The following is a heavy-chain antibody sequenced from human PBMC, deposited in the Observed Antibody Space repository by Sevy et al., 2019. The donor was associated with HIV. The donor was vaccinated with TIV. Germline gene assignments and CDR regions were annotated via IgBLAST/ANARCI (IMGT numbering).Heavy chain of an antibody. D-gene: IGHD2-15*01. J-gene: IGHJ4*02. CDR2: ISGSGGST. CDR3: AKISDCSGGSCDTRGDFDY. CDR1: GFTFSSYA. V-gene: IGHV3-23*01. Sequence: GGSLRLSCAASGFTFSSYAMSWVHQAPGKGLEWVSAISGSGGSTYYAYSVKGRFTISRDNSKNTLYLQMNSLRAEDTAVYYCAKISDCSGGSCDTRGDFDYWGQGTLVTVSS.